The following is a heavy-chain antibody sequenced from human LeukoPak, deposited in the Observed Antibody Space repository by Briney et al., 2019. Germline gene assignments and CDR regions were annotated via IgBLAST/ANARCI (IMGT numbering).Heavy chain of an antibody. Sequence: ASVKVSCKASGYTFTGYYMHWVRQAPGQGLEWMGRIIPILGIANYAQKFQGRVTITADKSTSTAYMELSSLRSEDTAVYYCARGVAGCSGGSCYSDYWGQGTLVTVSS. J-gene: IGHJ4*02. CDR3: ARGVAGCSGGSCYSDY. D-gene: IGHD2-15*01. CDR2: IIPILGIA. CDR1: GYTFTGYY. V-gene: IGHV1-69*04.